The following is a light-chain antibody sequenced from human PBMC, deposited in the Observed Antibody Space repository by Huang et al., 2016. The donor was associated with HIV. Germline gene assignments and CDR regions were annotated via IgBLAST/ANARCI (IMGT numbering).Light chain of an antibody. CDR1: QSVSRR. CDR2: GAS. J-gene: IGKJ1*01. Sequence: EIVMTQSPATLSVSPGERATLSCRASQSVSRRLAWYQQKPGQAPRLLIYGASTRATGIPVRFSGSGSGTEFTLTISSLQSEDFALYYCQQYNNWPPWTFGQGTKVEIK. CDR3: QQYNNWPPWT. V-gene: IGKV3-15*01.